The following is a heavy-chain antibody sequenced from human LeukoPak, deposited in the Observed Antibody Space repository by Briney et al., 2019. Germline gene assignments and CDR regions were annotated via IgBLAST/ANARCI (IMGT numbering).Heavy chain of an antibody. CDR2: ISSSSSTI. CDR1: GFTFSSYS. Sequence: GGSLRLSCAASGFTFSSYSMNWVRQAPGKGLEWVSYISSSSSTIYYADSVKGRFTISRDNAKNSLYLQMNSLRAEDTAVYYCASGGNSGYFDYWGQGTLVTVSS. D-gene: IGHD4-23*01. J-gene: IGHJ4*02. CDR3: ASGGNSGYFDY. V-gene: IGHV3-48*01.